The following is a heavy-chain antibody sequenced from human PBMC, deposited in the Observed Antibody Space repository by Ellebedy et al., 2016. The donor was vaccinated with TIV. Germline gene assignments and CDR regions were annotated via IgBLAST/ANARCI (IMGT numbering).Heavy chain of an antibody. J-gene: IGHJ4*02. CDR2: ISGGGDST. Sequence: GESLKISCAASGFHFSTYAMSWVRQAPGKGLEWVSSISGGGDSTHYADSVKGRFTISRDNSKNTLYLQMNSLTAEDTAVYYCARSVTRSSGSLGHWGQGTLVTVSS. V-gene: IGHV3-23*01. CDR3: ARSVTRSSGSLGH. CDR1: GFHFSTYA. D-gene: IGHD3-22*01.